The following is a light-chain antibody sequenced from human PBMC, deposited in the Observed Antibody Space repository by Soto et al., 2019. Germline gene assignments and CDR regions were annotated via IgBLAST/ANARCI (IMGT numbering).Light chain of an antibody. CDR1: SSNIGAGYD. J-gene: IGLJ2*01. Sequence: QSVLTQPPSVSAAPGQRVTIYCTGSSSNIGAGYDVHWYQQLPGTAPKLPIYGNSNRPSGVPDRCSGSKSGTSASLAITGLQAEDEADYYCQSYDSSVSGSVFGGGTKLTVL. CDR3: QSYDSSVSGSV. V-gene: IGLV1-40*01. CDR2: GNS.